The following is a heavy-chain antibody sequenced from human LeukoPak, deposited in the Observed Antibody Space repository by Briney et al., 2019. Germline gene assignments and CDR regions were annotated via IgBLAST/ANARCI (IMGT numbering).Heavy chain of an antibody. CDR3: AKFRIKSPVPAANDYYYGMDV. Sequence: GGSLRLSCAASGFTFSSYAMSWVRQAPGKGLEWASAISGSGGSTYYADSVKGRFTISRDNSKNTLYLQMNSLRAEDTAVYYCAKFRIKSPVPAANDYYYGMDVWGQGTTVTVSS. J-gene: IGHJ6*02. CDR2: ISGSGGST. CDR1: GFTFSSYA. D-gene: IGHD2-2*01. V-gene: IGHV3-23*01.